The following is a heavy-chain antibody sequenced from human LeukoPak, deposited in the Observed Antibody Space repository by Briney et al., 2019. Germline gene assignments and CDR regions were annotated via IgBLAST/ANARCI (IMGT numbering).Heavy chain of an antibody. Sequence: GGSLRLSCAASGFTFSSYAMSWVRQASGKGLEWVSAISGSGGSTYYADSVKGRFTISRDNSKNTLYLQMNSLRAEDTAVYYCAKGPGYSYGFAYNWFDPWGQGTLVTVSS. CDR1: GFTFSSYA. J-gene: IGHJ5*02. CDR3: AKGPGYSYGFAYNWFDP. D-gene: IGHD5-18*01. CDR2: ISGSGGST. V-gene: IGHV3-23*01.